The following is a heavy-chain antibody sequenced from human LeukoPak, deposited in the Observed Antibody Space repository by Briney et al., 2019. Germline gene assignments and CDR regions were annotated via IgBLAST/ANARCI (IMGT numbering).Heavy chain of an antibody. CDR1: GGSIDSSSYY. CDR3: SSSDYVYYFDY. D-gene: IGHD4/OR15-4a*01. J-gene: IGHJ4*02. Sequence: SETLSLTCTVSGGSIDSSSYYWGWIRQPPGKGLEWIGSIYYSGSTYYNPSLKSRVTISVDTSKNQFSLKLSSVPAADTAVYYCSSSDYVYYFDYWGQGTLVTVSS. CDR2: IYYSGST. V-gene: IGHV4-39*01.